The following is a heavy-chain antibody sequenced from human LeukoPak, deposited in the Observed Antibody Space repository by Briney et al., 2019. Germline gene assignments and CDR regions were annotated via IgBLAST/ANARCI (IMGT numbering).Heavy chain of an antibody. D-gene: IGHD3-22*01. J-gene: IGHJ4*02. CDR2: ISWNSGSI. CDR1: GFTFDDYA. Sequence: GGSLRLSCAASGFTFDDYAMHWVRQAPGKGLEWLSGISWNSGSIGYADSVKGRFTISRDNAKNSLYLQMNSLRAEDTALYYCAKDPDSSGYYSSFDYWGQGTLVTVSS. V-gene: IGHV3-9*01. CDR3: AKDPDSSGYYSSFDY.